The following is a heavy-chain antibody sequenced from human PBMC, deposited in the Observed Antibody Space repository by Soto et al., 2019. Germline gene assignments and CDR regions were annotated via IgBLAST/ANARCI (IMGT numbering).Heavy chain of an antibody. D-gene: IGHD6-13*01. V-gene: IGHV1-69*06. CDR1: GGTFSSYA. J-gene: IGHJ4*02. CDR2: IIPIFGTA. Sequence: QVQLVQSGAEVKKPGSSVKVSCKASGGTFSSYAISWVRQAPGQGLEWMGGIIPIFGTANYAQKFQLRVTITADKSASTAYMELSSLRSEDTSVNYGERDRAAADPGELWGQGTLVTVSS. CDR3: ERDRAAADPGEL.